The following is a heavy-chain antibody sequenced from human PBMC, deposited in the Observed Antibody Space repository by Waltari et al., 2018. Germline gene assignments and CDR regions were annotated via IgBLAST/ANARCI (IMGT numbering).Heavy chain of an antibody. D-gene: IGHD3-3*01. CDR3: ARGARADFWSGYSFDY. CDR2: INHSGST. CDR1: GGSFSGYY. J-gene: IGHJ4*02. V-gene: IGHV4-34*01. Sequence: QVQLQQWGAGLLKPSETLSLTCAVYGGSFSGYYWSWIRQPPGKGLEWIGEINHSGSTTYNPSLKSRVTISVDTSKNQFSLKLSSVTAADTAVYYCARGARADFWSGYSFDYWGQGTLVTVSS.